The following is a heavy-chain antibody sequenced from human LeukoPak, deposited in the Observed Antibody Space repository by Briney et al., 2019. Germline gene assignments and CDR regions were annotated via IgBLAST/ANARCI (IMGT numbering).Heavy chain of an antibody. D-gene: IGHD3-9*01. V-gene: IGHV3-23*01. CDR2: ITAGGRKT. Sequence: PGGSLRLSCPASGINFNTYAMSWVRQAPGKGLEWVSGITAGGRKTYYADSVKGRFIISRDNSKNTLFLQMNSLRVDDTAVYYCASSQYLDCLFSNPFYPGLDVWGKGTTVTVSS. J-gene: IGHJ6*04. CDR1: GINFNTYA. CDR3: ASSQYLDCLFSNPFYPGLDV.